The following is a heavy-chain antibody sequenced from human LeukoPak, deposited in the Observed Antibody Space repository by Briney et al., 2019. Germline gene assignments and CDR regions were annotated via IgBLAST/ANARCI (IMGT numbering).Heavy chain of an antibody. D-gene: IGHD3-22*01. Sequence: GGSLRLSCAASGFTFSTYWMHWVRQAPGKGLVWVSRIKSDGSNIIYGDSVKGRFTISRDNTKNSLYLQMNSLRAEDTAVYYCARDHPPSYYYDSSGHRDYFDYWGQGTLVTVSS. J-gene: IGHJ4*02. CDR2: IKSDGSNI. CDR3: ARDHPPSYYYDSSGHRDYFDY. CDR1: GFTFSTYW. V-gene: IGHV3-74*01.